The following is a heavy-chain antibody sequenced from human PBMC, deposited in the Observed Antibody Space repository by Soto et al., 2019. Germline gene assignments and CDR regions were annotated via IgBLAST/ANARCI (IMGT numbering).Heavy chain of an antibody. CDR2: INAGNGNT. D-gene: IGHD5-12*01. CDR1: GYAFTTYA. Sequence: ASVKVSCKASGYAFTTYAMHWVRQAPGQRLEWMGWINAGNGNTEYSQRFQGRVTITRDTSASTAYMELSSLRSEDTAVYYCARDSRKIVAGYYYSYMDVWGKGTTVTVSS. J-gene: IGHJ6*03. CDR3: ARDSRKIVAGYYYSYMDV. V-gene: IGHV1-3*01.